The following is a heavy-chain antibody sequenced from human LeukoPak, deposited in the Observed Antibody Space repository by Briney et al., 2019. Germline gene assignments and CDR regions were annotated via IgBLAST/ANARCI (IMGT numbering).Heavy chain of an antibody. V-gene: IGHV3-33*02. CDR3: ARGRDGYNYYYYYYMDV. J-gene: IGHJ6*03. Sequence: PGGSLRLSCAASGFTFSNYGMHWVRQAPGKGLEWLAIMWYDGSIKYYADSAKGRFTISRDNSKNTVFLQMNSLRAEDTAVYYCARGRDGYNYYYYYYMDVWGKGTTATVSS. CDR2: MWYDGSIK. D-gene: IGHD5-24*01. CDR1: GFTFSNYG.